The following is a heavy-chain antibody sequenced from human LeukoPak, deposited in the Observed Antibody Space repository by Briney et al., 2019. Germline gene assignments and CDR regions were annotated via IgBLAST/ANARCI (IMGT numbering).Heavy chain of an antibody. V-gene: IGHV4-38-2*01. J-gene: IGHJ5*02. CDR1: VYSINSGHS. CDR3: ARNSSLTTLKGGWFDP. D-gene: IGHD4-11*01. Sequence: SETLSLTRAVSVYSINSGHSWTWLGQRPGKGLEWIGKIYHSGYAYYNPYLKSRVTISVYPSKNPCPPRLSSVTAADTAVYYCARNSSLTTLKGGWFDPWGQGTLVTVSS. CDR2: IYHSGYA.